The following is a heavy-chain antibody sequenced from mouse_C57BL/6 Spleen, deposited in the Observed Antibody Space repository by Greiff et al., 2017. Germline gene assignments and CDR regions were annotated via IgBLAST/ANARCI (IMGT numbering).Heavy chain of an antibody. J-gene: IGHJ2*01. Sequence: QVQLQQSGAELARPGASVKLSCKASGYTFTSYGISWVKQRPGQGLEWIGEIYPRSGNTYYNEKFKGKATLTADKSSSTAYMELRSLTSEDSAVYFCASPNWDGDFDYWGQGTTLTVSS. D-gene: IGHD4-1*01. CDR3: ASPNWDGDFDY. V-gene: IGHV1-81*01. CDR1: GYTFTSYG. CDR2: IYPRSGNT.